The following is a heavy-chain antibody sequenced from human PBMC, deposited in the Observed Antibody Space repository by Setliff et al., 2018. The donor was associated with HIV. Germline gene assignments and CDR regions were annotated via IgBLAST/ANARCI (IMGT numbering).Heavy chain of an antibody. Sequence: SETLSLTFTVSGDSISGYFWSWIRQPPGKGLEWIGFIYYSGSTVYNPSLKSRVTISVDTSKNQFSLELTSLTAADTAVYYCARGRDYFGPWGQGTLVTVSS. CDR3: ARGRDYFGP. J-gene: IGHJ4*02. CDR2: IYYSGST. CDR1: GDSISGYF. V-gene: IGHV4-59*01.